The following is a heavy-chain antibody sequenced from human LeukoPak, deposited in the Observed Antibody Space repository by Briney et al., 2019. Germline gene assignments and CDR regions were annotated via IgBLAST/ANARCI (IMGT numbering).Heavy chain of an antibody. CDR2: ISGSGGST. V-gene: IGHV3-23*01. CDR1: GFTFSSYA. J-gene: IGHJ4*02. Sequence: GGSLRLSCAASGFTFSSYAMSWVRQAPGKGLEWVSAISGSGGSTYYADSVKGRFTISRDNSKNTLYLQMNSLRAEDTAVYYCAKVVGYYDSSGRAHFDYWGQGTLVTVSS. CDR3: AKVVGYYDSSGRAHFDY. D-gene: IGHD3-22*01.